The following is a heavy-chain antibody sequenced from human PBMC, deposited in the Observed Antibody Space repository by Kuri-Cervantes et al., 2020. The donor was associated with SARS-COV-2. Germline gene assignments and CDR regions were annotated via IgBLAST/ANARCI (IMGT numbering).Heavy chain of an antibody. CDR1: GGTFSSYA. CDR3: ATSLAAMITFGGVIPRQFDY. V-gene: IGHV1-69*06. Sequence: SVKVSCKASGGTFSSYAISWVRQAPGQGLEWMGGIIPIFGPANYAQKFQGRVTITADKSTSTAYMELSSLRSEDTAVYYCATSLAAMITFGGVIPRQFDYWGQGTLVTVSS. J-gene: IGHJ4*02. CDR2: IIPIFGPA. D-gene: IGHD3-16*02.